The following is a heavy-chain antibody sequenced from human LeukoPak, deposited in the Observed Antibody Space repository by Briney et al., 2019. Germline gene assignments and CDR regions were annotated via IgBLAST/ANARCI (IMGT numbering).Heavy chain of an antibody. D-gene: IGHD3-10*01. Sequence: SETLSLTCTVSGGSISSYYWSWIRQPPGKGLEWIGYIYYSGSTNYNPSLKSRVTISVDTSKNQFSLKLSSVTAADTAVYYCAREGYYGSGSLAFDYWGQGTLVTVSS. J-gene: IGHJ4*02. CDR3: AREGYYGSGSLAFDY. CDR2: IYYSGST. CDR1: GGSISSYY. V-gene: IGHV4-59*01.